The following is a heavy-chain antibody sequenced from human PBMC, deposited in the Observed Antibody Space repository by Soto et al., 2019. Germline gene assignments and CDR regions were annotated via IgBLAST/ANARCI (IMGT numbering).Heavy chain of an antibody. Sequence: SETLSLTCAVSGGSFSGYYWSWIRQPPGKGLEWIGEINHSGSTSYNPSLKSRVTISVDTSKNQFSLKVSSVTAADTAVYYCARGDIAAAGVPFDYWGQGTLVTVSS. J-gene: IGHJ4*02. CDR2: INHSGST. CDR3: ARGDIAAAGVPFDY. D-gene: IGHD6-13*01. CDR1: GGSFSGYY. V-gene: IGHV4-34*01.